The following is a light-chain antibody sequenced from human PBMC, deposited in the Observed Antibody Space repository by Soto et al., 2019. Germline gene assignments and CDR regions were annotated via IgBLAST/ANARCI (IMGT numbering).Light chain of an antibody. J-gene: IGLJ2*01. CDR1: SGHSSYA. CDR3: QTWGTGIRVV. Sequence: QSLLTQSPSASASLGASVKLTCTLSSGHSSYAIAWHQQQPEKGPRYLMKLNSDGSHSKGDGIPDRFSGSSSGAERYLTISSLQSEDEADYYCQTWGTGIRVVFGGGTKLTVL. V-gene: IGLV4-69*01. CDR2: LNSDGSH.